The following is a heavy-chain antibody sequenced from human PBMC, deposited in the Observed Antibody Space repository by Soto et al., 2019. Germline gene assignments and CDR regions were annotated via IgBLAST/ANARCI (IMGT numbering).Heavy chain of an antibody. CDR2: ISGSGVST. CDR3: ARAFHYDSSCTSTSCYADY. D-gene: IGHD2-2*01. V-gene: IGHV3-23*01. CDR1: GFTFTTYA. Sequence: GGSLRLSCAASGFTFTTYAMSWVRQAPGKGLEWVSVISGSGVSTYYADSVMGRFTISRDNSENTPYLQMNSLRAEDTAVYYCARAFHYDSSCTSTSCYADYWGQGTLVTVSS. J-gene: IGHJ4*02.